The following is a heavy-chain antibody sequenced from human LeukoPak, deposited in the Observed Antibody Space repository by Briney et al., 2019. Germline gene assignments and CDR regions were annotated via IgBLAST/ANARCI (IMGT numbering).Heavy chain of an antibody. CDR1: GYTFTGYY. CDR3: ARLRAYYDSSGYYYVQEAFDI. CDR2: INPNSGGT. D-gene: IGHD3-22*01. Sequence: ASVKVSCKASGYTFTGYYMHWVRQAPGQGLEWMGWINPNSGGTNYAQKFQGRVTMTRDTSISTAYMELSRLRSDDTAVYYCARLRAYYDSSGYYYVQEAFDIWCQGTMVTVSS. V-gene: IGHV1-2*02. J-gene: IGHJ3*02.